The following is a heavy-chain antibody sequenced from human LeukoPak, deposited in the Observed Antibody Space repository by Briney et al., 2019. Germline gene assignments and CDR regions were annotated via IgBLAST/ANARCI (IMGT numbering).Heavy chain of an antibody. D-gene: IGHD3-16*02. J-gene: IGHJ3*02. CDR2: IIPIFGTA. CDR3: ARENVIKGAFDI. CDR1: GGTFSSYA. Sequence: ASVKVSCKASGGTFSSYAISWVRQAPGQGLEWMGGIIPIFGTANYAQKFQGRVTITTDESTSTAYMELSSLRSEDTAVYYCARENVIKGAFDIWGQGTMVTVSS. V-gene: IGHV1-69*05.